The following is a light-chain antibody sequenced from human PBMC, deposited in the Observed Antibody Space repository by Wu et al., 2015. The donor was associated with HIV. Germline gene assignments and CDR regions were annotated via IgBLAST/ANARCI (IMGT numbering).Light chain of an antibody. CDR3: QQYVRSPET. V-gene: IGKV3-20*01. Sequence: PRERRHLSSLGQSEDYQHYFSLGTKQKPGHGSHGSSSMVHPTGPGIADRFSGSGSGTDFALTISGLEPDDFAVYYCQQYVRSPETFGQGTKVEIK. CDR1: EDYQHY. CDR2: VHP. J-gene: IGKJ1*01.